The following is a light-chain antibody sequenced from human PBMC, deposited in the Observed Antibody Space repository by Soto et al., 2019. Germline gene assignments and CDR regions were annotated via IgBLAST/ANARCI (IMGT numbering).Light chain of an antibody. J-gene: IGLJ2*01. Sequence: QSALTQPASVSGSPGQSITISCTGPSSDVGNYNYVSWYQQHPGKAPKLMIYEVSNRPSGISNRFSGSKSGNTASLTISGLQVEDEDDYYCSSYTRSRTVLFGGGTKLTLL. CDR3: SSYTRSRTVL. CDR2: EVS. CDR1: SSDVGNYNY. V-gene: IGLV2-14*01.